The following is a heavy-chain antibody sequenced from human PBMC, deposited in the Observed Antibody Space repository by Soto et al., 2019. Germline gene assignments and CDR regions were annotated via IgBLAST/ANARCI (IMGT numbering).Heavy chain of an antibody. D-gene: IGHD4-17*01. V-gene: IGHV3-23*01. CDR3: AKDRDYGDYGDHFDY. CDR1: GFTFSNYA. J-gene: IGHJ4*02. CDR2: ISDSGGST. Sequence: EVQLLESGGGLVQPGGSLRLSCAAYGFTFSNYAMNWVRQAPGKGLEWVSAISDSGGSTYYADSVKGRFTTSRDNSKHTLFLQMNSLRAEDTAVYYCAKDRDYGDYGDHFDYWGQGTLVTVSS.